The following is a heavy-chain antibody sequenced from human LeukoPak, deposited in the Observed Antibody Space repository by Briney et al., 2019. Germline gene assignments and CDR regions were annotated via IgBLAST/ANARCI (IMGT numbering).Heavy chain of an antibody. CDR1: GFIFSSYA. CDR3: ARVCSSTSCYLLLDY. D-gene: IGHD2-2*01. Sequence: GGSLRLSCAASGFIFSSYAMHWVRQAPGRGLEWVAIISYDGTKIYYADSVKGRFTLSRDNSKNTLYLQMNSLRAEDTAVYYRARVCSSTSCYLLLDYWGQGTLVTVSS. V-gene: IGHV3-30*04. J-gene: IGHJ4*02. CDR2: ISYDGTKI.